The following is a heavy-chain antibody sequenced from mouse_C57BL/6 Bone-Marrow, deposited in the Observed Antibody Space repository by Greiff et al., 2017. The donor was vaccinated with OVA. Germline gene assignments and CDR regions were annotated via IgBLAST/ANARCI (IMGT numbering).Heavy chain of an antibody. J-gene: IGHJ3*01. D-gene: IGHD2-4*01. CDR1: GYTFTSYW. Sequence: EVQLVESGTVLARPGASVKMSCKTSGYTFTSYWMHWVKQRPGQGLEWIGAIYPGNSDTSYNQKFKGKAKLTAVTSASTAYMELSSLTNEDSAVYYCTPYYDYEGWFAYWGQGTLVTVSA. CDR3: TPYYDYEGWFAY. V-gene: IGHV1-5*01. CDR2: IYPGNSDT.